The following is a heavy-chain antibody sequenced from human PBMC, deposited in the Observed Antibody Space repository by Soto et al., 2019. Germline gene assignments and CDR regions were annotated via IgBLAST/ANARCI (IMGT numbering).Heavy chain of an antibody. CDR2: INPNFGKA. Sequence: SVKVSCKASGYTFNTYGSTWVRQAPGQGLEWMGWINPNFGKANYAQKLQGRVTMTADKYTSTAYMELSSLRSEDTAVYYCARDHSRFAIWGQGTMVTLSS. CDR3: ARDHSRFAI. V-gene: IGHV1-69*06. CDR1: GYTFNTYG. J-gene: IGHJ3*02.